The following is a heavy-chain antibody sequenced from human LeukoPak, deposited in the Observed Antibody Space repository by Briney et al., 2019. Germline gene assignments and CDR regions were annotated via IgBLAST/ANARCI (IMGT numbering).Heavy chain of an antibody. CDR1: GFTASILY. CDR3: ATRNLHSSSDILK. Sequence: QPGGSLRLSCVDSGFTASILYFHWVRQTPGKGLEWVSVIYTGGATYYADSVKGRFTISGDDSKDMMYLQMNSLRVEDTAIYYCATRNLHSSSDILKWGQGTLVTVSS. V-gene: IGHV3-66*04. D-gene: IGHD3-9*01. CDR2: IYTGGAT. J-gene: IGHJ4*02.